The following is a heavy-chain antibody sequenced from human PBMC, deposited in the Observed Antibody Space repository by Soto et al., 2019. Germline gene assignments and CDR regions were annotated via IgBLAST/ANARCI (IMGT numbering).Heavy chain of an antibody. Sequence: SVKVSCKASGGTFSSYAISWVRQAPGQGLEWMGGIIPIFGTANYAQKFQGRVTITADESTSTAYMELSSLRSEDTAVYYCARDRPGSSSWYNWFDPWGQGTLVTVSS. CDR2: IIPIFGTA. CDR1: GGTFSSYA. D-gene: IGHD6-13*01. CDR3: ARDRPGSSSWYNWFDP. V-gene: IGHV1-69*13. J-gene: IGHJ5*02.